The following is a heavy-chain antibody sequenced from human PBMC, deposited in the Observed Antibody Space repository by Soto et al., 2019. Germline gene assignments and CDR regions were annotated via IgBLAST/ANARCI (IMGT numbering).Heavy chain of an antibody. CDR2: IIPVFDTV. V-gene: IGHV1-69*01. CDR1: GGLFSSYA. Sequence: QEQLVQSGAEVKKSGSSEKVSCKATGGLFSSYASGWVRQPPGQGLEWMGGIIPVFDTVYYAQKFQGRVTITADESTNTAYMELSSLRSEDTAMYYCARGGSGYVWFNEFWGQGTLVTVSS. D-gene: IGHD3-22*01. CDR3: ARGGSGYVWFNEF. J-gene: IGHJ4*02.